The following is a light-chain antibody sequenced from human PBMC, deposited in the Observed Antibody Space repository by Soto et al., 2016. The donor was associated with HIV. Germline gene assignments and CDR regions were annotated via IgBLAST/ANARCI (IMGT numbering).Light chain of an antibody. V-gene: IGLV3-21*03. CDR1: NVGSKR. Sequence: SHVLTQAPSVSAAPGTTARITCGGNNVGSKRVHWYQQKPGQAPVVVVYGDNDRPSGIPERFSGSNSGNTATLTISRVEAGDEADYYRQVWDSSSDHVVFGGGTKLTVL. CDR3: QVWDSSSDHVV. J-gene: IGLJ2*01. CDR2: GDN.